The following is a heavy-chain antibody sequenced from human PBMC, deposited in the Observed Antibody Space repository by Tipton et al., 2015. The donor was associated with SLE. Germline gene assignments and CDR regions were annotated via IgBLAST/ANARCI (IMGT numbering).Heavy chain of an antibody. J-gene: IGHJ4*02. V-gene: IGHV4-34*01. CDR1: GGSFSGYY. CDR3: VRGYGYGYFDF. CDR2: INHSGST. Sequence: TLSLTCAVYGGSFSGYYWSWIRQSPGKGLEWIGEINHSGSTNYKPSLKSRVTISVDTSKNQFSLKLSSVTAADTAVYYCVRGYGYGYFDFWGQGALVTVSS. D-gene: IGHD5-18*01.